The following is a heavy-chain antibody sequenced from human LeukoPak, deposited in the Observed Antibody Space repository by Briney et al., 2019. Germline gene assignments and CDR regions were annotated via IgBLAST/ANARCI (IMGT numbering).Heavy chain of an antibody. J-gene: IGHJ4*02. V-gene: IGHV1-2*02. Sequence: GASVTVSCKASGYTFTSYGISWVRQAPGQGLEWMGWISPNSGGTNYVQKFQGRVTMTRDTSISTAYMELSRLRSDDTAVYYCARGLHSSSWYNYWGQGTLVTVSS. CDR1: GYTFTSYG. D-gene: IGHD6-13*01. CDR3: ARGLHSSSWYNY. CDR2: ISPNSGGT.